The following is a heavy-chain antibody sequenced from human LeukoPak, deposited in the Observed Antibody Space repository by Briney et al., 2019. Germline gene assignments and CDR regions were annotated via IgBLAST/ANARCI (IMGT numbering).Heavy chain of an antibody. CDR1: GFTFSSYG. J-gene: IGHJ5*02. CDR3: AKDRREWLLGWFDP. CDR2: ISYDGSNK. D-gene: IGHD3-3*01. Sequence: GGSLRLSCAASGFTFSSYGMHWVRQAPVKGLEWVAVISYDGSNKYYADSVKGRFTISRDNPKNTLYLEMNSLRAEDTAVYYCAKDRREWLLGWFDPWGQGTLVTVSS. V-gene: IGHV3-30*18.